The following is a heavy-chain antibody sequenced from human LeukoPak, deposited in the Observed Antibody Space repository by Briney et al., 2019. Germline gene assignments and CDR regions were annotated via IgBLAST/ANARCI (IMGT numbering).Heavy chain of an antibody. D-gene: IGHD6-19*01. J-gene: IGHJ4*02. Sequence: GGSLRLSCAASGFTFSSYWMSWVSQAPGKGLEWVANIKQDGSEKYSVDSVNGRFTISRDNAKNSLFLQMNSLRAEDTAVYYCARWYTDQWHLDFWGLGTLVTVSP. CDR2: IKQDGSEK. CDR1: GFTFSSYW. V-gene: IGHV3-7*01. CDR3: ARWYTDQWHLDF.